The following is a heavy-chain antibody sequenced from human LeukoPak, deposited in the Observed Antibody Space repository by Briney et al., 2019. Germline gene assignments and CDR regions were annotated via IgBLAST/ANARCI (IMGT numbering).Heavy chain of an antibody. CDR1: GGSFSGYS. J-gene: IGHJ3*02. CDR3: ARRRAFDI. Sequence: SETLSLTCAVYGGSFSGYSWNWIRQPPVKGLEWIGEINHSGSTNYNPSLKSRVTISVDTSKNQFSLKLSSVTAADTAVYYCARRRAFDIWGQGTMVTVSS. CDR2: INHSGST. V-gene: IGHV4-34*01.